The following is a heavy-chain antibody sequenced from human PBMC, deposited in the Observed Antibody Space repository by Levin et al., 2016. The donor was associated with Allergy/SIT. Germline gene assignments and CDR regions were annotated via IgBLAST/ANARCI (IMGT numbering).Heavy chain of an antibody. V-gene: IGHV3-74*01. J-gene: IGHJ4*02. CDR2: IKSYESPV. Sequence: GGSLRLSCVVSGLTFTNYWMHWVRQAPGKGLVWVSRIKSYESPVTYADSVKGRFTISRDDAKNTVYLQMNSLRAEDTAIYYCARQSWAYYYLEYWGQGTLVTVTS. CDR1: GLTFTNYW. D-gene: IGHD2-21*01. CDR3: ARQSWAYYYLEY.